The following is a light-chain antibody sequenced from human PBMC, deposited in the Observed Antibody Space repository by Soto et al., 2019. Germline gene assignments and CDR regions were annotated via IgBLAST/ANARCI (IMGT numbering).Light chain of an antibody. CDR1: QSVSSTY. Sequence: EIVLPQSPGTLSLSPGERATLSCRARQSVSSTYLIWYQQKPGQAPRLLIYGASTRATGIPARFSGSGSGTEFTLTISSLQSEDFAVYYCQQYNNWPPWTVGQGTKVDI. V-gene: IGKV3-15*01. CDR2: GAS. J-gene: IGKJ1*01. CDR3: QQYNNWPPWT.